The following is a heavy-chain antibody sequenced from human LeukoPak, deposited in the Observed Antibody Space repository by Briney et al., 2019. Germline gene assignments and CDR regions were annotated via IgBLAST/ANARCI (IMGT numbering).Heavy chain of an antibody. CDR3: AKSPYPMVRGVFDY. V-gene: IGHV3-23*01. Sequence: PGGSLRLSCAASGFTFSSYAMNWVRQAPGKGLEWVSAISGSGGSTYYADSVKGRFTISRDNSKNTLYLQMNSLRAQDTAVYYCAKSPYPMVRGVFDYWGQGTLVTVSS. J-gene: IGHJ4*02. CDR2: ISGSGGST. CDR1: GFTFSSYA. D-gene: IGHD3-10*01.